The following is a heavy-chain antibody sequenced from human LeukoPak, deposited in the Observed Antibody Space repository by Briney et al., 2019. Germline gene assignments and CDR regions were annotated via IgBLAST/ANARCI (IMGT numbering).Heavy chain of an antibody. Sequence: GGSLRLSCADSQFTFNSYSMNWVRQAPGKGLEWVSSISSSSTYIYYADSVRGRFTISRDNTKKSLFLQMNSLRAEDTAVYYCARVEGHCSGGSCYNYYFDLWGRGTLVTVSS. V-gene: IGHV3-21*01. D-gene: IGHD2-15*01. CDR1: QFTFNSYS. CDR2: ISSSSTYI. CDR3: ARVEGHCSGGSCYNYYFDL. J-gene: IGHJ2*01.